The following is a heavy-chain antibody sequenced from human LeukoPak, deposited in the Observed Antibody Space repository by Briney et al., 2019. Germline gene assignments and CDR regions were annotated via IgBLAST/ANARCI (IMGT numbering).Heavy chain of an antibody. V-gene: IGHV4-34*01. J-gene: IGHJ3*02. Sequence: SETLSLTCAVYGGSFSGYYWSWIRQPPGKGLEWIGEINHSGSTNYNPSLKSRVTMSVDTSKNQFSLKLSSVTAADTAVYYCASSEYRPGTMDAFDIWGQGTMVTVSS. CDR3: ASSEYRPGTMDAFDI. CDR1: GGSFSGYY. CDR2: INHSGST. D-gene: IGHD1-1*01.